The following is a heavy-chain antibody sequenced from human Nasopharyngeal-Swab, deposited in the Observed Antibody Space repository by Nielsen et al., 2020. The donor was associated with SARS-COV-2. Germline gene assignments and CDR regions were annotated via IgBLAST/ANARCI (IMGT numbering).Heavy chain of an antibody. D-gene: IGHD3-16*01. V-gene: IGHV4-39*01. Sequence: SETLSLTCIVSGGSILDTDYYWAWIRQPPGKGLEWVGSIYSRGSTSHNPSLRSRVTISVDASKNQFSLKLNSLTAADTAMYYCAKPYGAFLGGGFDSWGQGTLVTVSS. CDR3: AKPYGAFLGGGFDS. J-gene: IGHJ4*02. CDR1: GGSILDTDYY. CDR2: IYSRGST.